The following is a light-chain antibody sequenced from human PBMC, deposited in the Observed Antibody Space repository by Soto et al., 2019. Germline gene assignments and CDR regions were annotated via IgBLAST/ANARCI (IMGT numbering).Light chain of an antibody. V-gene: IGKV1-9*01. CDR2: AAS. Sequence: DIPLTPSPSFLSASVGDIVTITCRASQGINNYLAWYQQKPGKAPKLLIYAASTLQSGVPSRFSGSGSGTEFTLTISSLQPEDFATYYCQQYDTYRTFGQGTKVDI. J-gene: IGKJ1*01. CDR1: QGINNY. CDR3: QQYDTYRT.